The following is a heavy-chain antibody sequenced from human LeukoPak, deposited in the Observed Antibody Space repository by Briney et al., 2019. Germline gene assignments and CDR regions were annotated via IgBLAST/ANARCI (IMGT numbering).Heavy chain of an antibody. Sequence: GGSLRLSCAASGFTFSSYAMSWVRQAPGKGLEWVSTISGSGTGTYYADSVKGRFTISRDNSKNTLYLQMNSLRAEDTAVYYCAKARIGSYYYFEYWGQGTLVTVSS. D-gene: IGHD1-26*01. CDR2: ISGSGTGT. J-gene: IGHJ4*02. V-gene: IGHV3-23*01. CDR1: GFTFSSYA. CDR3: AKARIGSYYYFEY.